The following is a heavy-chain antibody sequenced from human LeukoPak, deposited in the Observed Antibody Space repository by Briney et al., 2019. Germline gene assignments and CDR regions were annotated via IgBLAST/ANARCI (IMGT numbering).Heavy chain of an antibody. V-gene: IGHV3-23*01. J-gene: IGHJ3*01. D-gene: IGHD6-19*01. Sequence: PGGSLRLSCAASGFTFSSYAMSWVRQAPGKGLGWVSAISGSGGSTYYTDSVKGRFTITRDNAKNLLYLQVNSLRAEDTAVYYCARDVSNSGWYEGTFDVWGQGTMVTVSS. CDR3: ARDVSNSGWYEGTFDV. CDR2: ISGSGGST. CDR1: GFTFSSYA.